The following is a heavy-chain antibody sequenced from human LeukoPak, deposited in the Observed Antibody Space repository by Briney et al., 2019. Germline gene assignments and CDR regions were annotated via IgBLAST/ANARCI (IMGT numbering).Heavy chain of an antibody. J-gene: IGHJ3*02. CDR2: INPSGGST. CDR3: ASSSGQSITMSGAFDI. D-gene: IGHD3-10*02. V-gene: IGHV1-46*01. Sequence: GASVKVSCKASGYTFTSYYMHWVRQAPGQGLEWMGIINPSGGSTSYAQKFQGRVTMTRDMSTSTVYMELSSLRSEDTAVYYCASSSGQSITMSGAFDIWGQGTMVTVSS. CDR1: GYTFTSYY.